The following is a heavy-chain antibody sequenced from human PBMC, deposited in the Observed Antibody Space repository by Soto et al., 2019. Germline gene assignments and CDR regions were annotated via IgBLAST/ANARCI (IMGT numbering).Heavy chain of an antibody. J-gene: IGHJ4*02. CDR1: GYTLTELS. CDR2: LDPEDGET. D-gene: IGHD1-1*01. CDR3: AITIRKLERRRGGPQYYFDY. V-gene: IGHV1-24*01. Sequence: QVQLVQSGAEVKKPGASVKVSCKVSGYTLTELSMHWVRQAPGKGLEWMGGLDPEDGETIYAQKFQGRVTMTEDTSTDTAYMELSSLRSEDTAVYYCAITIRKLERRRGGPQYYFDYWGQGTLVTVSS.